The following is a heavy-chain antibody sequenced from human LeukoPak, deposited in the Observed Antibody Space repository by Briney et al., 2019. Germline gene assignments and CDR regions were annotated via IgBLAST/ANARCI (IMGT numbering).Heavy chain of an antibody. V-gene: IGHV4-59*01. Sequence: SETLSLTCTVSGGSTSSYYWSWIRQPPGKGLEWIGYIYYSGSTNYNPSLKSRVTISVDTSKNQFSLKLSSVTAADTAVYYCARRGRGAGDYWGQGTLVTVSS. CDR1: GGSTSSYY. J-gene: IGHJ4*02. D-gene: IGHD3-10*01. CDR3: ARRGRGAGDY. CDR2: IYYSGST.